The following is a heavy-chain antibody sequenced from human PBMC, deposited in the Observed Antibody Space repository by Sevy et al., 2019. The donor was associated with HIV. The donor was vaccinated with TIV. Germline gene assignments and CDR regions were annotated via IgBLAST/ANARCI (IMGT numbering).Heavy chain of an antibody. D-gene: IGHD6-19*01. V-gene: IGHV4-59*01. J-gene: IGHJ6*02. CDR1: GGSISSYY. Sequence: SETLSLTCTVSGGSISSYYWSWIRQPPGKGLEWIGYIYYSGSTNYNPSLKSRVTISVDTSKNHFALKLSLVTAADTAVYYCARGLPWEQWLSAGGRDYGMDVWGQGTTVTVSS. CDR2: IYYSGST. CDR3: ARGLPWEQWLSAGGRDYGMDV.